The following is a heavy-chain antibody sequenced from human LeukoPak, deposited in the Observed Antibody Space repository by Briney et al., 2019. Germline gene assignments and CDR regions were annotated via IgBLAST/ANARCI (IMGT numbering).Heavy chain of an antibody. J-gene: IGHJ4*02. CDR2: MGYGGRT. CDR3: ARTKGRAVGQTAFQY. CDR1: GGSISSYY. V-gene: IGHV4-59*12. Sequence: PSETLSLTCTVSGGSISSYYWSWIRQPPGKGLEWIGTMGYGGRTYFSPSLKSRVSLSIDMSRTYFSLILKSVSAADTAVYYCARTKGRAVGQTAFQYWGQGTLVTVSA. D-gene: IGHD1-26*01.